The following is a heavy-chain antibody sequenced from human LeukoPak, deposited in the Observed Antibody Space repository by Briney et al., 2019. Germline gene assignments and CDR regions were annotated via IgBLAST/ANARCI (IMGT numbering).Heavy chain of an antibody. V-gene: IGHV4-4*07. CDR1: GGSISSNYY. CDR2: IYTSGST. J-gene: IGHJ4*02. Sequence: KSSETLSLTCPVSGGSISSNYYWSWIRQPAGKGLEWIGRIYTSGSTNYNPSLKSRVTMSVDTSKNQFSLKLSSVTAADTAVYYCARGHYDILTGYYAPFDYWGQGTLVTVSS. CDR3: ARGHYDILTGYYAPFDY. D-gene: IGHD3-9*01.